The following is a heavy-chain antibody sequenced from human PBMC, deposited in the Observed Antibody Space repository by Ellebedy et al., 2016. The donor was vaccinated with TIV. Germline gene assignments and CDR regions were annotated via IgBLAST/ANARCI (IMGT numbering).Heavy chain of an antibody. V-gene: IGHV3-23*01. CDR2: ISGSGGST. J-gene: IGHJ3*02. CDR1: GFTFSSYA. CDR3: AKDALVVVAATPPGAFDI. Sequence: GESLKISCAASGFTFSSYAMSWVRQAPGKGLEWVSAISGSGGSTYYADSVKGRFTISRDNSKNTLYLQMNSLRAEDTAVYYCAKDALVVVAATPPGAFDIWGQGIMVTVSS. D-gene: IGHD2-15*01.